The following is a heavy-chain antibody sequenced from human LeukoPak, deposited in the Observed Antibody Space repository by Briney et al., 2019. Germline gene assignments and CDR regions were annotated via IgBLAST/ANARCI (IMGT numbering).Heavy chain of an antibody. J-gene: IGHJ6*03. CDR3: ARRSLYYYYMDV. CDR1: GFTFSSYW. Sequence: PGGSLRLSCAASGFTFSSYWMHWVRQAPGKGLVWVSRINTDGSSTSYADSVKGRFTISRDNAKNTLYLQMSSLRAEDTAVYYCARRSLYYYYMDVWGKGTTVTVSS. V-gene: IGHV3-74*01. CDR2: INTDGSST.